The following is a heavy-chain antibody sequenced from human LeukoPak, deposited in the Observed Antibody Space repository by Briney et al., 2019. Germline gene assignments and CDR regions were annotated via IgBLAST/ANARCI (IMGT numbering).Heavy chain of an antibody. J-gene: IGHJ6*02. CDR3: ARGRSVGSWAQNYYYYGMDV. Sequence: SETLSLTCAVYGGSFSGYYWSWIRQPPGKGLEWIGEINHSGSTNYNPSLKSRVTISVDTSKNQFSLKLSSVTAADTAVYYCARGRSVGSWAQNYYYYGMDVWGQGTTVTVSS. CDR2: INHSGST. V-gene: IGHV4-34*01. CDR1: GGSFSGYY. D-gene: IGHD6-13*01.